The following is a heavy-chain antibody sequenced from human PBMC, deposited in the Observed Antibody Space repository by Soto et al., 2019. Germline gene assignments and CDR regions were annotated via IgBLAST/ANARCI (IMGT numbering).Heavy chain of an antibody. CDR1: CYTFTSYD. J-gene: IGHJ4*02. V-gene: IGHV1-8*01. D-gene: IGHD3-3*01. Sequence: SVKVSCKAACYTFTSYDTNWVRQATGQGLEWMGWMNPNSGNTGYAKKFQGQVTISADKSISSAYLQWSSLRASDTAMYYCARGGVSTRTFDYWGQGTPVTVSS. CDR2: MNPNSGNT. CDR3: ARGGVSTRTFDY.